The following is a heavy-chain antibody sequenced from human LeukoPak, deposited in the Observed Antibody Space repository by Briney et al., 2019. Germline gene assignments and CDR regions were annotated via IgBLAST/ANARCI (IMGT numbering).Heavy chain of an antibody. D-gene: IGHD2/OR15-2a*01. CDR1: GGSISSSSYY. CDR3: ARHKALTTF. CDR2: IYYSGST. V-gene: IGHV4-39*01. Sequence: KSSETLSLTCTVSGGSISSSSYYWGWIRQPPGKGLEWIGSIYYSGSTYYNPSLKSRVTISVDTSKNQFSLRLSSVTAADTAVYYCARHKALTTFWGQGTLVTVSS. J-gene: IGHJ4*02.